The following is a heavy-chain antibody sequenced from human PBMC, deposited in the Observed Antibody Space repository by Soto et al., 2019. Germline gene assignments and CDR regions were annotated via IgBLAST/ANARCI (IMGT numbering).Heavy chain of an antibody. V-gene: IGHV3-23*01. CDR3: AKGRMSSRSSFLGGYYYYGMDV. CDR2: ISGSGGST. Sequence: EVQLLESGGGLVQPGGSLRLSCAASGFTFSSYAMSWVRQAPGKGLEWVSAISGSGGSTYYADSVKGRFTISRDNSKNTSYLQMNSLRAEDTAVYYCAKGRMSSRSSFLGGYYYYGMDVWGQGTTVTVSS. CDR1: GFTFSSYA. J-gene: IGHJ6*02. D-gene: IGHD6-6*01.